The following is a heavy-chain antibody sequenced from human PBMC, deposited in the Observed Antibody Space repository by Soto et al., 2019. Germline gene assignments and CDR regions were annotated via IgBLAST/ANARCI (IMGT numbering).Heavy chain of an antibody. D-gene: IGHD3-10*01. CDR2: ISGHNGDT. CDR3: ARSGSMPYYYYGMDV. Sequence: QVPLVKFGVEVKKPGASVRVSCKASGYTFARYGIDWVRQAPGQGLEWMGWISGHNGDTKYVQKFQGRVSMTTDTSTSTASTELRSLRSDDTAVYYCARSGSMPYYYYGMDVWGQGTTVTVSS. CDR1: GYTFARYG. J-gene: IGHJ6*02. V-gene: IGHV1-18*01.